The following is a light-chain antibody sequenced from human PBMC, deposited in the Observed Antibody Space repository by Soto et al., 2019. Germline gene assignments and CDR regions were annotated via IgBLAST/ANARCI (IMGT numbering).Light chain of an antibody. J-gene: IGKJ5*01. V-gene: IGKV3D-20*02. CDR1: QTVTRNY. Sequence: EIVLTQSPGTLSLSPGERATLSCRASQTVTRNYLAWHQQKPGQTPRLLVYGASNRATGVSARFSGSGSGTDFALTISSLEPEDSAVYYCQQRNIWPPVTFGQGTRLEIK. CDR2: GAS. CDR3: QQRNIWPPVT.